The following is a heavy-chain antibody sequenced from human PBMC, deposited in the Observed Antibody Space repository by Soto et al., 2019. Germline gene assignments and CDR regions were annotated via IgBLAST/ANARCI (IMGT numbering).Heavy chain of an antibody. Sequence: EASVKVSCKTSGYTFTDYYTHWVRQAPGQGLEWMGWMNPKSGGAYFAQKFQGRVTLTRDTSIGTAYIEVNSLTSDDTAVYFCTRENIENSDGLYDAFDIWGQGTTVTVPS. J-gene: IGHJ3*02. CDR3: TRENIENSDGLYDAFDI. D-gene: IGHD5-18*01. CDR1: GYTFTDYY. CDR2: MNPKSGGA. V-gene: IGHV1-2*02.